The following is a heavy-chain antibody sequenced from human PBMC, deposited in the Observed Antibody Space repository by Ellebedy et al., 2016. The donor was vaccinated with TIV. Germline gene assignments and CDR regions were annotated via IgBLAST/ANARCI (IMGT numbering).Heavy chain of an antibody. D-gene: IGHD3-22*01. CDR3: ARQYNYGTSGYYVDY. V-gene: IGHV4-59*08. CDR2: IYHNGNT. CDR1: GGSISSYY. Sequence: MPSETLSLTCTVSGGSISSYYWTWIRQPPGKGLEWIGYIYHNGNTNYNPSLKSRFTLSVDTSKNQFSLKLSSVTAADTAVYYCARQYNYGTSGYYVDYWGQGTLPTVSS. J-gene: IGHJ4*02.